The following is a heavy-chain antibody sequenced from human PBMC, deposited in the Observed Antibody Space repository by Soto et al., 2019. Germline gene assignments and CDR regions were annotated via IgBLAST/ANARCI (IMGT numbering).Heavy chain of an antibody. CDR1: GGTFSRYT. D-gene: IGHD6-13*01. CDR2: ISXYTGNX. V-gene: IGHV1-18*01. CDR3: ARGDSSSWYSLNY. J-gene: IGHJ4*02. Sequence: GXSVKVSCKASGGTFSRYTISWVRQAPGQVSKWMGWISXYTGNXKNAKKTQARXXMTTDTSXXXAYMELRSLRSDATAVYYCARGDSSSWYSLNYWGQGTLVTV.